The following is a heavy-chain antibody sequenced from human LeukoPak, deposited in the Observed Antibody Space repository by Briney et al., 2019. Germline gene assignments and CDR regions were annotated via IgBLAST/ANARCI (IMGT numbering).Heavy chain of an antibody. CDR3: AKDLCSSTSCSYYFDY. V-gene: IGHV3-23*01. CDR2: ISGSGGST. Sequence: PGTSLRLSCEGSGFTFSSYWMSWVRQAPGKGLEWVSAISGSGGSTYYADSVKGRFTISRDNSKNTLYLQMNSLRAEDTAVYYCAKDLCSSTSCSYYFDYWGQGTLVTVSS. D-gene: IGHD2-2*01. CDR1: GFTFSSYW. J-gene: IGHJ4*02.